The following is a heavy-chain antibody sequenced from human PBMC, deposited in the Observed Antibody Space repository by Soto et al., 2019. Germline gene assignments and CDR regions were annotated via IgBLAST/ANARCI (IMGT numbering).Heavy chain of an antibody. CDR1: GYTFTNYG. D-gene: IGHD2-15*01. V-gene: IGHV1-18*01. J-gene: IGHJ5*02. CDR2: INTYNGNT. CDR3: AVYCSGGSCYLPFRYH. Sequence: EASVKVSCKASGYTFTNYGICWVRQAPGQGLEWMGWINTYNGNTNYAQNVQGRVTMTTDTSTSTAYMEVGNLRSDDTAVYYCAVYCSGGSCYLPFRYHWGQGTLVTVSS.